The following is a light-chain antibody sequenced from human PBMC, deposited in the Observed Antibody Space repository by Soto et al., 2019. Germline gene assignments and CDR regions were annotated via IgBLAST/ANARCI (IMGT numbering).Light chain of an antibody. Sequence: EIVLTQSPAALSLSPGERATLSCRTSQSVSGFLAWYQQKPGQAPRLLIYDASRRATGIPDRFTGSGSGTDFTLTISRLEPEDFAVYCCQQYVSSPWAFGQGTKVDIK. CDR2: DAS. V-gene: IGKV3-20*01. CDR3: QQYVSSPWA. CDR1: QSVSGF. J-gene: IGKJ1*01.